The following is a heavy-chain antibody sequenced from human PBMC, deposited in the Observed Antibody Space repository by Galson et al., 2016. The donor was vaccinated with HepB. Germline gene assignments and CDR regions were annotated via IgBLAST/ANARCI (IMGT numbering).Heavy chain of an antibody. D-gene: IGHD1-26*01. CDR3: ARVPRVGNDCDY. V-gene: IGHV4-31*03. CDR1: GGSISSGGYS. J-gene: IGHJ4*02. Sequence: TLSLTCTVSGGSISSGGYSWSWIRQHPGKGPEWIGYISYSGNTDYNPSLKSRVSISVDTSKNQFSLKLSSVTAADKAVYYCARVPRVGNDCDYWGQGILVSVSA. CDR2: ISYSGNT.